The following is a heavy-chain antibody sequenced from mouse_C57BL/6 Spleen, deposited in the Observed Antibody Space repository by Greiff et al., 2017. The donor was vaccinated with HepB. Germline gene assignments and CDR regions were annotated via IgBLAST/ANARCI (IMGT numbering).Heavy chain of an antibody. CDR3: ARDRSNGGYYDY. J-gene: IGHJ2*01. Sequence: EVKLMESEGGLVQPGSSMKLSCTASGFTFSDYYMAWVRQVPEKGLEWVANINYDGSSTYYLDSLKSRFIISRDNAKNILYLQMSSLKSEDTATYYCARDRSNGGYYDYWGQGTTLTVSS. D-gene: IGHD1-1*02. V-gene: IGHV5-16*01. CDR1: GFTFSDYY. CDR2: INYDGSST.